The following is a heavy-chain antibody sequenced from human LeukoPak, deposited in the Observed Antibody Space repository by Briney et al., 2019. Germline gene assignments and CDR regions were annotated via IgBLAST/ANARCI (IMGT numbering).Heavy chain of an antibody. D-gene: IGHD5-18*01. CDR3: AKDRGSGYSYETGDY. J-gene: IGHJ4*02. CDR1: GFTFSSYA. Sequence: PGGSLRLSCAASGFTFSSYAMSWVRQAPGKGLEWVSAISGSGGSTYYADSVKGRFTISRDNSKNTLYLQMNSLRAEDTAVYYCAKDRGSGYSYETGDYWGQGTLVTVSS. CDR2: ISGSGGST. V-gene: IGHV3-23*01.